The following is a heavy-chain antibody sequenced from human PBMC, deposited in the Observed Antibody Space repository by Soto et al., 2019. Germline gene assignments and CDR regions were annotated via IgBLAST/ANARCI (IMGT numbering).Heavy chain of an antibody. J-gene: IGHJ4*02. CDR1: GYTFTGYY. D-gene: IGHD3-16*02. CDR2: INPNSGGT. Sequence: ASVKVSCKASGYTFTGYYMHWVRQAPGQGLEWMGWINPNSGGTNYAQKFQGRVTMTRDTSTSTAYMELRSLRSDDTAVYYCARYDYVWGSYPQVDYWGQGTLVTVSS. CDR3: ARYDYVWGSYPQVDY. V-gene: IGHV1-2*02.